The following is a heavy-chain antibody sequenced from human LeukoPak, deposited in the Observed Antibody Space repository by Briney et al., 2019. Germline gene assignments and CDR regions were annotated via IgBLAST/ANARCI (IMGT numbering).Heavy chain of an antibody. D-gene: IGHD6-19*01. CDR2: IDTNDGTR. CDR3: ARDIAVTGTGYYYGMDV. CDR1: GYTLTRYY. J-gene: IGHJ6*02. V-gene: IGHV1-46*01. Sequence: ASVKVSRKASGYTLTRYYMHWVRQAPGQGLEWMGIIDTNDGTRSYAQKFPGRVTMTRDTSTSTVYMELSSLRSDDTALYYCARDIAVTGTGYYYGMDVWGQGTTVTVSS.